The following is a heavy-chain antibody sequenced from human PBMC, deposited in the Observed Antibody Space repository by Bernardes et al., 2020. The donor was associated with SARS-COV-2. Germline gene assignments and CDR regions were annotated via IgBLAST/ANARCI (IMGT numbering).Heavy chain of an antibody. V-gene: IGHV3-7*03. CDR3: ARLPDYYDSSGYFDY. Sequence: GSLRLSCAASGFTFSSYWMSWVRQAPGKGLEWVANIKQDGSEKYYVDSVKGRFTISRDNAKNSLYLQMNSLRAEDTAVYYCARLPDYYDSSGYFDYWGQGTLVTVSS. D-gene: IGHD3-22*01. CDR1: GFTFSSYW. J-gene: IGHJ4*02. CDR2: IKQDGSEK.